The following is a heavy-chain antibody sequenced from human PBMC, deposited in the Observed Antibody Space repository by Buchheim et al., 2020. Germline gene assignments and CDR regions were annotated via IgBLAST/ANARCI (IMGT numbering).Heavy chain of an antibody. Sequence: QVQLQQWGAGLLKPSETLSLTCAVYGGSFSGYYWSWIRQPPGKGLEWIGEINHSGSTNYNPSLKSRVTISVDTSKNQFSLKLSSVTAADTAVYYCARGATRFLEWLGTKTHLRYFDYGGQGTL. V-gene: IGHV4-34*01. J-gene: IGHJ4*02. CDR2: INHSGST. CDR3: ARGATRFLEWLGTKTHLRYFDY. D-gene: IGHD3-3*01. CDR1: GGSFSGYY.